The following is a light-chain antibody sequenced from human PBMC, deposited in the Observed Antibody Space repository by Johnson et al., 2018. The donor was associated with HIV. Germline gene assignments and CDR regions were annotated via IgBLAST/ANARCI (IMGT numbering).Light chain of an antibody. V-gene: IGLV1-51*01. J-gene: IGLJ1*01. CDR3: ETWDSRLSGYYV. CDR2: DND. Sequence: QPVLTQPPSVSAAPGQKVTISCSGSSSNIGINYVSWFQQLPGTAPKLLIYDNDKRPSGIPDRFSGSKSGTSATLGITGLQTGDEADYYCETWDSRLSGYYVFGTGTKVTVL. CDR1: SSNIGINY.